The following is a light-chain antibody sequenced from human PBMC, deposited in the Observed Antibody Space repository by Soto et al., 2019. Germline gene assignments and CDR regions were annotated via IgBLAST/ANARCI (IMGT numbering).Light chain of an antibody. CDR1: QSASSSY. V-gene: IGKV3-20*01. CDR2: GAS. Sequence: ELVLTQSPGTLSLSPGERATLSCRASQSASSSYLAWYQQKPGQAPRLLIYGASSRATGIPDRFSGSGSGTDFTLTISRLEPEDFAVYYCHQYCSSPSYTFGQGTKLEIK. CDR3: HQYCSSPSYT. J-gene: IGKJ2*01.